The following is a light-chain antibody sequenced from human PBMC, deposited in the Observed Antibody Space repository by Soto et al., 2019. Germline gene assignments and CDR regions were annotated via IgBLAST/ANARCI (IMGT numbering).Light chain of an antibody. V-gene: IGKV3-20*01. J-gene: IGKJ4*01. Sequence: EIVLTQSPGTLSLSPGERATLSCRASQTVAKNYLAWYQQQPGQAPRLLIYDASTRATGIPDRFTGSGSATDFTLTINRLEPEDFAVYYGQQYASAPLTFGGGTKVEIK. CDR3: QQYASAPLT. CDR2: DAS. CDR1: QTVAKNY.